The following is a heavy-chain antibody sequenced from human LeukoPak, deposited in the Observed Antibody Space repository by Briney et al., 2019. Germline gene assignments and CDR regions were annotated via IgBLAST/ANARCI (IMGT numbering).Heavy chain of an antibody. CDR2: ISSSGSST. Sequence: GGSLRLSCAASGFTFSNNAMSWVRQAPGKGLEWVSAISSSGSSTYYADSVKGRFAISRDNSKDTLYLQMNSLRAEDTAVFYCAKVTWDRSGWYVDSWGQGTLVTVSS. D-gene: IGHD6-19*01. CDR3: AKVTWDRSGWYVDS. V-gene: IGHV3-23*01. CDR1: GFTFSNNA. J-gene: IGHJ5*01.